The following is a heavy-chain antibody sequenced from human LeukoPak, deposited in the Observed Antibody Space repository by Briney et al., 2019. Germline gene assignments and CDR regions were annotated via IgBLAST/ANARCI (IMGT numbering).Heavy chain of an antibody. CDR1: GYTFTGYY. D-gene: IGHD3-22*01. CDR2: IIPIFGTA. CDR3: ARKVPNDSSGYYYRGQFDP. V-gene: IGHV1-69*06. Sequence: XXXKXXGYTFTGYYMHWVRQAPGQGLEWMGGIIPIFGTANYAQKFQGRVTITADKSTSTAYMELSSLRSEDTAVYYCARKVPNDSSGYYYRGQFDPWGQGTLVTVSS. J-gene: IGHJ5*02.